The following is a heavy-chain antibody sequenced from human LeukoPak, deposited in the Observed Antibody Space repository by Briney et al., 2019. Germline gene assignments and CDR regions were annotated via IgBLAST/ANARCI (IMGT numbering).Heavy chain of an antibody. D-gene: IGHD5-18*01. CDR2: ISYDGSNK. J-gene: IGHJ4*02. CDR3: AKFVDTDYFDY. V-gene: IGHV3-30*18. CDR1: GFTFSSYG. Sequence: PGGSLRLSCAASGFTFSSYGMHWVRQAPGKGLEGVAVISYDGSNKYYADSVKGRFTISRDNSKNTLYLQMNSLRAEDTAVYYCAKFVDTDYFDYWGQGTLVTVSS.